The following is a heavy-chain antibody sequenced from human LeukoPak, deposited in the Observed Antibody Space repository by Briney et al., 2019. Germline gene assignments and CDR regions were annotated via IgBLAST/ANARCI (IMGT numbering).Heavy chain of an antibody. CDR1: GFTFSSYV. CDR2: ISGSDGST. CDR3: AKDRTMGRY. Sequence: GGSLRLSCRDSGFTFSSYVMNWVRQAPGLGLEWVSAISGSDGSTYYADSVKGRFTISRDNSKNTLYLQMNSLRAEDTAVYYCAKDRTMGRYWGQGTLVTVSS. J-gene: IGHJ4*02. D-gene: IGHD3-3*01. V-gene: IGHV3-23*01.